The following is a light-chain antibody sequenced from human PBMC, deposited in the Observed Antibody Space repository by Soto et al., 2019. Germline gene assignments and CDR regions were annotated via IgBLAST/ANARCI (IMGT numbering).Light chain of an antibody. CDR3: QQSYSTLWT. CDR2: AAS. Sequence: DIPMTQSPSSLSASVGDRVTITCRASQSISSYLNWYQQKPGKAPKLLIYAASSLQSGVPSRFSGIGSGTDFTLTISSLQPEDFATYYCQQSYSTLWTFGQGTKVEIK. J-gene: IGKJ1*01. CDR1: QSISSY. V-gene: IGKV1-39*01.